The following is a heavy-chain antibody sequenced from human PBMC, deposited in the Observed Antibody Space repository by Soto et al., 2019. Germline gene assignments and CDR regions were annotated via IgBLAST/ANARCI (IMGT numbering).Heavy chain of an antibody. J-gene: IGHJ6*02. CDR1: GFTFSSYA. Sequence: PGGSLRLSCAASGFTFSSYAMHWVRQAPGKGLEWVAVISYDGSNKYYADSVKGRFTISRDNSKNTLYLQMNSLRAEDTAVYYCARDITPYYYYGMDVWGQGTTVTVSS. V-gene: IGHV3-30-3*01. CDR3: ARDITPYYYYGMDV. CDR2: ISYDGSNK.